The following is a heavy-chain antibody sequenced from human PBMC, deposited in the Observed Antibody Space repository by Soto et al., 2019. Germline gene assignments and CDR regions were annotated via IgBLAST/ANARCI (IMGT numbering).Heavy chain of an antibody. D-gene: IGHD5-18*01. J-gene: IGHJ4*02. V-gene: IGHV1-46*01. Sequence: ASVKVSCKASGYTFTSYYMHWVRQAPGQGLEWMGIINPSGGSTSYAQKFQGRVTMTRDTSTSTVYMELSSLRSEDTAVYYCARDARAAMVEYYFDYWGQGTLVTV. CDR2: INPSGGST. CDR1: GYTFTSYY. CDR3: ARDARAAMVEYYFDY.